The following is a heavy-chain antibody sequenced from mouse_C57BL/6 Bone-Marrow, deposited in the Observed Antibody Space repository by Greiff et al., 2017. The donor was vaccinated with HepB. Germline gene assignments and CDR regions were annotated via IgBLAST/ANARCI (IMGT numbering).Heavy chain of an antibody. D-gene: IGHD1-1*01. CDR1: GFTFSDYG. Sequence: VQLKESGGGLVKPGGSLKLSCAASGFTFSDYGMHWVRQAPEKGLEWVAYISSGSSTIYYADTVKGRFTISRDNAKNTLFLQMTSLRSEDTAMYYCARPGSSSPWFAYWGQGTLVTVSA. CDR2: ISSGSSTI. V-gene: IGHV5-17*01. J-gene: IGHJ3*01. CDR3: ARPGSSSPWFAY.